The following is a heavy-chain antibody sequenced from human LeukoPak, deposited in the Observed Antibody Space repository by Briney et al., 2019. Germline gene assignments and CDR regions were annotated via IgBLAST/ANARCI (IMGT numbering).Heavy chain of an antibody. CDR1: GFTFSSYG. J-gene: IGHJ6*02. Sequence: PGRSLRLSCAASGFTFSSYGMHWVRQAPGKGLEWVAVISYDGSNKYYADSVKGRFTISRDNSKNTLYLQMNSLRAEDTAVYYCAKAGDNYYGSGSYYQNYYYYYGMDVWGQGTTVTFSS. D-gene: IGHD3-10*01. CDR3: AKAGDNYYGSGSYYQNYYYYYGMDV. CDR2: ISYDGSNK. V-gene: IGHV3-30*18.